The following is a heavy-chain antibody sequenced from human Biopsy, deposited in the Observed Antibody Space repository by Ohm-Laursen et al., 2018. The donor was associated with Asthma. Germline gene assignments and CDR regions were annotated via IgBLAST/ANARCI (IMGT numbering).Heavy chain of an antibody. J-gene: IGHJ3*02. CDR3: ARGSGSSLSYPDAFDI. V-gene: IGHV1-46*01. D-gene: IGHD2-2*01. CDR2: INPSGGST. Sequence: SVKVSCKASGYTFTSYYMHWVRQAPGQGLEWMGIINPSGGSTSYAQKFQGRVTMTRDTSTSTVYMELSSLRSEDTAVYYCARGSGSSLSYPDAFDIWGQGTMVTVSS. CDR1: GYTFTSYY.